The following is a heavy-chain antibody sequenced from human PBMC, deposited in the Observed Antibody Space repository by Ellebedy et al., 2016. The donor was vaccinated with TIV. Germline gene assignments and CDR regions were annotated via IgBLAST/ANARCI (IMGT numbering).Heavy chain of an antibody. CDR2: IYPGDSDT. Sequence: PGGSLRLSCKASGYSFTSYWIGWVRQMPGKGLEWMGIIYPGDSDTRYSPSFQGQVTISADKSISTAYLQWSSLKASDTAMYYCARPPDPDYGDYGDWGQGTLVTVSS. J-gene: IGHJ4*02. CDR3: ARPPDPDYGDYGD. V-gene: IGHV5-51*01. D-gene: IGHD4-17*01. CDR1: GYSFTSYW.